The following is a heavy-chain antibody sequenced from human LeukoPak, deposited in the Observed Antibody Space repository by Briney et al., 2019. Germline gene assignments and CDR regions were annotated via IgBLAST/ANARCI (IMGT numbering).Heavy chain of an antibody. CDR3: AREVHGSGTYSKKIFDY. V-gene: IGHV3-48*01. CDR2: ISSSSTTI. D-gene: IGHD3-10*01. J-gene: IGHJ4*02. Sequence: GGSLRLSCAASGFTFSSYSMMWVRQAPGKGLEWVSYISSSSTTIHYADSVKGRFTISRDNAKNSLYLQMNSLRAEDTAVYYCAREVHGSGTYSKKIFDYWGQGTLVTVSS. CDR1: GFTFSSYS.